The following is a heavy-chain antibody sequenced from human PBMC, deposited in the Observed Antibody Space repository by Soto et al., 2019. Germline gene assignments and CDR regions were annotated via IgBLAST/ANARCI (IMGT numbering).Heavy chain of an antibody. CDR2: INSGGNT. Sequence: GGSLRLSCAASGFTVSSNYISWVRQAPGKGLEWVSVINSGGNTYYADSVRGRFTISRDTSKNTLYLQMDSLRAEDTAAFFCARAKYSGSDKPQNGFDIWGQGKIVKVSS. V-gene: IGHV3-53*01. CDR3: ARAKYSGSDKPQNGFDI. J-gene: IGHJ3*02. CDR1: GFTVSSNY. D-gene: IGHD1-26*01.